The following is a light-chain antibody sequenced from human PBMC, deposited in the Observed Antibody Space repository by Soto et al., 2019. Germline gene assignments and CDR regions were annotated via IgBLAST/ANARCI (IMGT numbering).Light chain of an antibody. V-gene: IGKV3-15*01. CDR1: QSVSYN. CDR3: QQYKNWPPLT. CDR2: GAF. J-gene: IGKJ4*01. Sequence: EIVMTQSPATLSVSPGETATLSCRASQSVSYNLAWYQQKPGQGPRLLIYGAFTRATGIPARFSGSGSGTDFPLTISSLQSEDFAVYCRQQYKNWPPLTFGGGTKVEIK.